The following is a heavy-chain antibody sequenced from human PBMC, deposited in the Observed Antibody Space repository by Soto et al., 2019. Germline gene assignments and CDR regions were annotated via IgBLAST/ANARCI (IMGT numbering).Heavy chain of an antibody. CDR2: INSDGGTT. D-gene: IGHD3-10*01. CDR3: LAGEPEYFDF. Sequence: EVQLVESGGGLVQPGGSLRLSCAGSGLTLSRYWMDWVRQGPGKGLVLVSGINSDGGTTTYADSVNGRFTISRDNAKNTVDLQMTTLRAEDTAVYYCLAGEPEYFDFWGQGTLVTVSS. V-gene: IGHV3-74*01. J-gene: IGHJ4*02. CDR1: GLTLSRYW.